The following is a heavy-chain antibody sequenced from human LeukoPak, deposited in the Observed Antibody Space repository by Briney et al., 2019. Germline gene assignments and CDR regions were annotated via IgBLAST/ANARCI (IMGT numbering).Heavy chain of an antibody. Sequence: ASVKVSCKVSGYTLTELSMHWVRQAPGKGLEWMGGFDPEDGETIYAQKFQGRVTMTEDTSTDTAYMELSSLRSEDTAVYYCVTGIFAYSSSWYGKGFDYWGQGTLVTVSS. CDR1: GYTLTELS. V-gene: IGHV1-24*01. D-gene: IGHD6-13*01. CDR2: FDPEDGET. J-gene: IGHJ4*02. CDR3: VTGIFAYSSSWYGKGFDY.